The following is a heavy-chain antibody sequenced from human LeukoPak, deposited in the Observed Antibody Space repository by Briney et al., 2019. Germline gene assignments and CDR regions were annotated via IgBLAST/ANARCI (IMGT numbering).Heavy chain of an antibody. CDR2: IYYSGST. V-gene: IGHV4-59*01. CDR1: GGSISSYY. D-gene: IGHD4-17*01. Sequence: SETLSLTCTVSGGSISSYYWSWIRQPPGKGLEWIGYIYYSGSTNYNPSLKSRVTISVDTSKNQFSLKLSSVTAADTAVYYCARGGYGDAYYYYYYMDVWGKGTTVTVSS. CDR3: ARGGYGDAYYYYYYMDV. J-gene: IGHJ6*03.